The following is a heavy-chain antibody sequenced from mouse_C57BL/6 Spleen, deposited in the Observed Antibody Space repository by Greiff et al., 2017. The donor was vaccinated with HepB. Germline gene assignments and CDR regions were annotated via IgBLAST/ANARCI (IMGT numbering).Heavy chain of an antibody. Sequence: ESGPGLVKPSQSLSLTCSVTGYSITSGYYWNWMRQFPGNKLEWMGYISYDGSNNYNPSLKNRISITRDTSKNQFFLKLNSVTTEDTATYYCAIYDYFSMDYWGQGTSVTVSS. CDR1: GYSITSGYY. D-gene: IGHD1-1*01. V-gene: IGHV3-6*01. J-gene: IGHJ4*01. CDR3: AIYDYFSMDY. CDR2: ISYDGSN.